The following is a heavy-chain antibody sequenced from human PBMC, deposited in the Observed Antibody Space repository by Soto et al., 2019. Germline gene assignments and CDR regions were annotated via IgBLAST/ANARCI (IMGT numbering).Heavy chain of an antibody. CDR2: IYHSGST. J-gene: IGHJ4*02. D-gene: IGHD6-13*01. Sequence: QVQLQESGPGLVKPSGTLSLTCAVSGGSISSNNWWSWVRQPPGKGLEWIGEIYHSGSTNYNPSHKSRVTRSVDKSKNQFSLKLSYVTAADTAVYYCAIVAAAGTYFDYWGQGTLVTVSS. CDR3: AIVAAAGTYFDY. CDR1: GGSISSNNW. V-gene: IGHV4-4*02.